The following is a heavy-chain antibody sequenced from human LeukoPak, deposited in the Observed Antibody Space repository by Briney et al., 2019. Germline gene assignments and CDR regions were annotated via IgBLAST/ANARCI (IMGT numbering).Heavy chain of an antibody. CDR2: IYYSGST. Sequence: PSETLSLTCTVSGGSISSYYWSWIRQPPGKGLEWIGYIYYSGSTNYNPSLKSRVTISIDTSENQFSLKLSSVAAEDTAVYYCARGPYCGGDCYSTAFDIWGQGTMVTVSS. CDR3: ARGPYCGGDCYSTAFDI. J-gene: IGHJ3*02. D-gene: IGHD2-21*02. V-gene: IGHV4-59*01. CDR1: GGSISSYY.